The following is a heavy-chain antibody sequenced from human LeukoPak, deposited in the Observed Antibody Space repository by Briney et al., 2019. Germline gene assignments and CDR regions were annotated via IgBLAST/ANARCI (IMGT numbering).Heavy chain of an antibody. CDR2: INWNGGST. Sequence: GGSLRLSCAASGFTFDDYGMSWVRQAPGKGLKWVSGINWNGGSTGYADSVKGRFTISRDNAKNSLYLQMNSLRAEDTALYYCAGSRGSYVETLGDYYDYWGQGTLVTVSS. D-gene: IGHD3-22*01. V-gene: IGHV3-20*04. CDR1: GFTFDDYG. J-gene: IGHJ4*02. CDR3: AGSRGSYVETLGDYYDY.